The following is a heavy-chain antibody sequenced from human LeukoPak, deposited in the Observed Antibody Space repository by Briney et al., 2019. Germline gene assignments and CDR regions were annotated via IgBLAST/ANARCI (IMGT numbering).Heavy chain of an antibody. Sequence: SETLSLTCTVSGGSISSYYWSWIRQPPGKGLEWIGYIYYSGSTNYNPSRKSRVTISADTSKNQFSLKLSSVTAADTAVYYCARDAMVRGVDRWGQGTLVTVSS. CDR1: GGSISSYY. CDR2: IYYSGST. J-gene: IGHJ5*02. V-gene: IGHV4-59*01. D-gene: IGHD3-10*01. CDR3: ARDAMVRGVDR.